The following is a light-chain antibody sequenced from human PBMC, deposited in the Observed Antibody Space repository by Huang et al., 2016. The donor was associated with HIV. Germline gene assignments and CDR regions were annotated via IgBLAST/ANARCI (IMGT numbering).Light chain of an antibody. CDR1: QRISTY. V-gene: IGKV1-39*01. CDR2: AAS. Sequence: DIQMTQSPSSLSASVGDRVTITCRASQRISTYLNWYQQKPGKAPKLLIFAASTLQSGVPSTFSGSGSGTYVTLTISSLQPEDFATYYCQQTYSTAITFGQGTRLEIK. J-gene: IGKJ5*01. CDR3: QQTYSTAIT.